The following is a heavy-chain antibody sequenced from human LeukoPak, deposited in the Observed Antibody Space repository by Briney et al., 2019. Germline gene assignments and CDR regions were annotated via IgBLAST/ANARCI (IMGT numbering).Heavy chain of an antibody. J-gene: IGHJ4*02. CDR2: AFYSGDT. D-gene: IGHD2-21*02. Sequence: SETLSLTCTVSGGSIIGSTYYWGWIRQPPGKGLEWIGSAFYSGDTYYKSSLKSRVTISVDTSKNQFSLKLGSVTAADTAVYYCARAAYCGGDCHYHFDQWGQGTLVTVSS. CDR1: GGSIIGSTYY. V-gene: IGHV4-39*02. CDR3: ARAAYCGGDCHYHFDQ.